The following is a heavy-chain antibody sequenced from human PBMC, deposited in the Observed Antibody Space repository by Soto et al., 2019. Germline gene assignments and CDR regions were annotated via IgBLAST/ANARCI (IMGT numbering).Heavy chain of an antibody. CDR3: ARDRYGGFDF. Sequence: QLQLQQSSPGLVKPSETLALTCSVSGGSINSRSYFWAWIRQPPGKGLEWIVSINHKEKTYYSQSLKSRLNVSIDTSKNQFSLKLNSMTAADTAIYYCARDRYGGFDFWGLGTLVIVSS. CDR1: GGSINSRSYF. V-gene: IGHV4-39*07. J-gene: IGHJ4*02. CDR2: INHKEKT. D-gene: IGHD3-9*01.